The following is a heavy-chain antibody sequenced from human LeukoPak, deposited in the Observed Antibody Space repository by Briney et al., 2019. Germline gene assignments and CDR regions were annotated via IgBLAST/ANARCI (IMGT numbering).Heavy chain of an antibody. Sequence: GGSLRLSCAASGFTFSSYAMTWVRQAPGKGLEWVSAISDSGGSTYYADSVKGRFTISRDNSKNTLYLQMNSLRAEDTAVYYCASSPPRVIPVSSFDYWGQGTLVTVSS. CDR3: ASSPPRVIPVSSFDY. J-gene: IGHJ4*02. V-gene: IGHV3-23*01. CDR2: ISDSGGST. D-gene: IGHD2-21*01. CDR1: GFTFSSYA.